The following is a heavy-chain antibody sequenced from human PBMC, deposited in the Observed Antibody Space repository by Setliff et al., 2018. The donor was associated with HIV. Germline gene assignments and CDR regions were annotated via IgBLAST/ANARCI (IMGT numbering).Heavy chain of an antibody. CDR2: INPKSDGT. CDR1: GYSFTDYY. J-gene: IGHJ4*02. D-gene: IGHD3-22*01. CDR3: ARDYYDSSGYIFFPGLPDY. Sequence: ASVKVSCKASGYSFTDYYIHWVRQAPGQGLEWMGWINPKSDGTNYAQKFQGRVTMTRDTSISTAYMELSRLRSADTAVYYCARDYYDSSGYIFFPGLPDYWGQGTLVTVSS. V-gene: IGHV1-2*02.